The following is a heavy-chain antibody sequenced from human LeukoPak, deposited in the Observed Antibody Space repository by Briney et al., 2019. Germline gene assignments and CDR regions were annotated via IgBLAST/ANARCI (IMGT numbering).Heavy chain of an antibody. J-gene: IGHJ4*02. V-gene: IGHV1-2*06. D-gene: IGHD2-21*02. CDR2: INPNNGGT. Sequence: ASMKVSCKASGYIFTDYYMHWVRQAPGQGLEWMGRINPNNGGTYYSQKFQGRVTMTRDTSITTAYMELSRLRSDDTAVYYCARAPAYCGGDCYFYWGQGTLVTVSS. CDR3: ARAPAYCGGDCYFY. CDR1: GYIFTDYY.